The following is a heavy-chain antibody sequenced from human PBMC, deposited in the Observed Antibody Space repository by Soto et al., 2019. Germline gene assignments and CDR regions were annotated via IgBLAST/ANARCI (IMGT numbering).Heavy chain of an antibody. CDR1: GFTFSSYG. Sequence: QVQLVESGGGVVQPGRSLRLSCAASGFTFSSYGMHWVRQAPGKGLEWVAVISYDGSNKYYADSVKGRFTISRDNSKNTLYLQMNSLRAKDTAVYYCAKGGRGGYYFDYWGQGTLVTVSS. CDR2: ISYDGSNK. J-gene: IGHJ4*02. V-gene: IGHV3-30*18. CDR3: AKGGRGGYYFDY.